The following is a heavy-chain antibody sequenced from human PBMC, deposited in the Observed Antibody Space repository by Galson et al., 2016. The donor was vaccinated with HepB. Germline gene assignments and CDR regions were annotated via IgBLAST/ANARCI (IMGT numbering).Heavy chain of an antibody. V-gene: IGHV3-23*01. D-gene: IGHD2-2*01. CDR1: GLIVSANY. CDR2: GSGSGGST. CDR3: AKGIPAALHSLGYYYYMDV. Sequence: SLRLSCAASGLIVSANYFTWVRQAPGKGLEWVSAGSGSGGSTYYADSVKGRSTISRDNSKNTLYLQMNSLRAEDTAVYYCAKGIPAALHSLGYYYYMDVWGKGTTVTVSS. J-gene: IGHJ6*03.